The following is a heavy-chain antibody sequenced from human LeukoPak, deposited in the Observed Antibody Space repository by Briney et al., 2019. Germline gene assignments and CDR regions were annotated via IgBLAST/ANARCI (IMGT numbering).Heavy chain of an antibody. CDR2: IYSGGST. J-gene: IGHJ4*02. V-gene: IGHV3-66*01. D-gene: IGHD1-26*01. CDR3: VRDSFDGTYYRGFDY. Sequence: GGSLRLPCAASGFTVSSNYMSWVRQAPGKGLEWVSVIYSGGSTYYADSVKGRFTISRDNAKNTLYLQMNSLRAGDTALYYCVRDSFDGTYYRGFDYWGQGTLVTVSS. CDR1: GFTVSSNY.